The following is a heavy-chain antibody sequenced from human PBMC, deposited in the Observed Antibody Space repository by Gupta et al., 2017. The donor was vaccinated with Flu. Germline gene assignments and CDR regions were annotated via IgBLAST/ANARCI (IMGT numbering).Heavy chain of an antibody. CDR1: GGTFSSYA. J-gene: IGHJ6*03. D-gene: IGHD2-2*01. CDR2: IIPIFGTA. Sequence: QVQLVQSGAEVKKPGSSVKVSCKASGGTFSSYAISWVRQAPGQGLEWMGGIIPIFGTANYAQKFQGRVTITADKSTSTAYMELSSLRSEDTAVYYCARGKWVVVPAAGNYYYYYMDVWGKGTTVTVSS. V-gene: IGHV1-69*06. CDR3: ARGKWVVVPAAGNYYYYYMDV.